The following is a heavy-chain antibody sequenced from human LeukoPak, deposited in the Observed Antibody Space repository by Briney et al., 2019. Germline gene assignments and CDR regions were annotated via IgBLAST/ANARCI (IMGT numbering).Heavy chain of an antibody. CDR3: ARDWGTYYYYGMDV. CDR2: IKQDGSEK. V-gene: IGHV3-7*01. D-gene: IGHD1-1*01. J-gene: IGHJ6*02. Sequence: GGSLRLSCAASGFTFSSYWMSWVRQAPGKGLEWVANIKQDGSEKYYVDSVKGRFTISRDNAKNSLYLQMNSLRAEDTAVYYCARDWGTYYYYGMDVWGQGTTVTVSS. CDR1: GFTFSSYW.